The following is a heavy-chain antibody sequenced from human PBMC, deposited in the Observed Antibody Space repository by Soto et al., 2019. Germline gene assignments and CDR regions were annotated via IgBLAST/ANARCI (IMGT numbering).Heavy chain of an antibody. CDR1: GGSISSYY. CDR2: IYYSGST. J-gene: IGHJ4*02. Sequence: ETLSLTCTVSGGSISSYYWSWIRQPPGKGLEWIGYIYYSGSTNYNPSLKSRVTISVDTSKNQFSLKLSSVTAADTAVYYCARGVDRQWADYWGQGTLVTVSS. CDR3: ARGVDRQWADY. V-gene: IGHV4-59*01. D-gene: IGHD6-19*01.